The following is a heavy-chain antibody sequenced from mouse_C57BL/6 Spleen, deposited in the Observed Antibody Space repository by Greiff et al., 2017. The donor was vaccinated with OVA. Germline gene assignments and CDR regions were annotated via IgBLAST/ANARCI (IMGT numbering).Heavy chain of an antibody. V-gene: IGHV5-15*01. D-gene: IGHD1-1*01. CDR3: ARERDYYYGSDAMDY. J-gene: IGHJ4*01. CDR1: GFTFSDYG. Sequence: EVKLVESGGGLVQPGGSLKLSCAASGFTFSDYGMAWVRQAPRKGPEWVAFISNLAYSIYYADTVTGRFTISRENAKNTLYLEMSSLRSEDTAMYYCARERDYYYGSDAMDYWGQGTSVTVSS. CDR2: ISNLAYSI.